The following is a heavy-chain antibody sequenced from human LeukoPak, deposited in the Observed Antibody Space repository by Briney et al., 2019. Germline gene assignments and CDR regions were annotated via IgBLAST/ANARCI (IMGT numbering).Heavy chain of an antibody. CDR2: IYPGNSHT. D-gene: IGHD6-13*01. Sequence: PGESLKISCQGSGYNFATYWIVWVRQMPGKGLEWMGIIYPGNSHTRYSPSFQGQVTISADMSISTAYLHWSSLQSSDTAMYYCAKFHATWYGDTWGQGTLVTVSS. J-gene: IGHJ4*02. CDR1: GYNFATYW. V-gene: IGHV5-51*01. CDR3: AKFHATWYGDT.